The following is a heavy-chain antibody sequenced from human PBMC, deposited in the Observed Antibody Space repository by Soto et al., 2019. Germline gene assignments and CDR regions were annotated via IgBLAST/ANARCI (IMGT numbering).Heavy chain of an antibody. J-gene: IGHJ4*02. Sequence: GGSLRLSCAGSGFIFSNYAMSWVRQAPGKGLEWVSGISGSGGATYYADSVKGRFTISRDNSKNTLYVQMNSLRAEDTAVYYCCGYRAQNAYGGKGTLVTVST. V-gene: IGHV3-23*01. CDR1: GFIFSNYA. D-gene: IGHD1-1*01. CDR3: CGYRAQNAY. CDR2: ISGSGGAT.